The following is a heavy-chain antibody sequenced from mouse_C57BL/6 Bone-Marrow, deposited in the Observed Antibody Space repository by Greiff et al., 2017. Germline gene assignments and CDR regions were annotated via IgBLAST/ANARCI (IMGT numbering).Heavy chain of an antibody. D-gene: IGHD1-1*01. J-gene: IGHJ1*03. Sequence: VQLQQPGAELVKPGASVKLSCKASGYTFTSYWMHWVKQRPGQGLEWIGMIHPNSGSTNYNEKFKSKATLTVDKSSSTAYMQLNSLTSEDSAVYYCARGPIYYYGSSYPHWYFDVWGTGTTVTASS. V-gene: IGHV1-64*01. CDR1: GYTFTSYW. CDR3: ARGPIYYYGSSYPHWYFDV. CDR2: IHPNSGST.